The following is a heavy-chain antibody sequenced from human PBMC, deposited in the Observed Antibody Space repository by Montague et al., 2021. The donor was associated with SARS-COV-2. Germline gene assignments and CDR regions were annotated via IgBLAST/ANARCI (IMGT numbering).Heavy chain of an antibody. D-gene: IGHD3-10*01. CDR1: GFSFSNFG. CDR2: ISYDGSVK. V-gene: IGHV3-30*18. Sequence: SLRLSCAASGFSFSNFGMHWVRQAPGKDLEWLAVISYDGSVKYYXDFLRGRFSISKDNSKNTVYLQMNSLRPEDTAVYFCAKNRAIFWFGEGRESMDAWGQGTTVTDS. J-gene: IGHJ6*02. CDR3: AKNRAIFWFGEGRESMDA.